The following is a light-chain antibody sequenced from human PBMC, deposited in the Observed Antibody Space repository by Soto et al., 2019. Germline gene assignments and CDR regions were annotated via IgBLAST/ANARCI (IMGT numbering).Light chain of an antibody. CDR1: QSVSDMY. V-gene: IGKV3-20*01. J-gene: IGKJ3*01. Sequence: EIVLTQSPGTLSLSPGERATLSCRASQSVSDMYLAWYQQKPGQPPRLLIYASNRATGIPDRFSGSGSGTDFTLTISRLEPEDFAVYYCQHYGTSALFGPGTKVDIK. CDR2: AS. CDR3: QHYGTSAL.